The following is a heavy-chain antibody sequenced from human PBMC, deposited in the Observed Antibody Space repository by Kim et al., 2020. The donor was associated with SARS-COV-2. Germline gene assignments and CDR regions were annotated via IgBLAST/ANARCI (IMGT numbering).Heavy chain of an antibody. Sequence: GGSLRLSCAASGFTFSSYAMHWVRQAPGKGLEWVAVIWYDGSNKYYADSVKGRFTISRDNSKNTLYLQMNSLRAEDTAVYYCAMGGLYGDYEKGHFDYWGQGTLVTVSS. J-gene: IGHJ4*02. CDR2: IWYDGSNK. CDR3: AMGGLYGDYEKGHFDY. V-gene: IGHV3-33*01. CDR1: GFTFSSYA. D-gene: IGHD4-17*01.